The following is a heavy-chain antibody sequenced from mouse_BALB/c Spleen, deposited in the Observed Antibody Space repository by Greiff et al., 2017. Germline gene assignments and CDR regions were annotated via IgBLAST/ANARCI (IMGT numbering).Heavy chain of an antibody. CDR3: TRGDGYDGGFAY. Sequence: VQLQQSGAELVKPGASVKLSCKASGYTFTSYYMYWVKQRPGQGLEWIGEINPSNGGTNFNEKFKSKATLTVDKSSSTAYMQLSSLTSEDSAVYYCTRGDGYDGGFAYWGQGTLVTVSA. J-gene: IGHJ3*01. CDR2: INPSNGGT. V-gene: IGHV1S81*02. CDR1: GYTFTSYY. D-gene: IGHD2-2*01.